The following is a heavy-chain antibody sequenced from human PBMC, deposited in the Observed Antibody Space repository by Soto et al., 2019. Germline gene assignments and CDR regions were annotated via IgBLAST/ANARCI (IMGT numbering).Heavy chain of an antibody. CDR3: ARDGSCSSTRCYEGNWFDP. J-gene: IGHJ5*02. CDR1: GGSITNYY. D-gene: IGHD2-2*01. CDR2: IYHSGST. V-gene: IGHV4-59*01. Sequence: QVRLQESGPGLVKPSETLSLTCTVSGGSITNYYWSWIRQSPGKGLEWIGHIYHSGSTKYNPTLKSRVTISIDKSTTQVSLKLNSVTAADTAVYSCARDGSCSSTRCYEGNWFDPWGQGTLVTVSS.